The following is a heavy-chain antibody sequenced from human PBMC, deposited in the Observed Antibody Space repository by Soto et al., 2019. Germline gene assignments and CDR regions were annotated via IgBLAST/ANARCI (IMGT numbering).Heavy chain of an antibody. CDR1: GGSISSGDYY. CDR3: SSSVDAFDI. CDR2: IYYSGST. V-gene: IGHV4-30-4*01. Sequence: QEQLQESGPGLVKPSQPLSLTCTVSGGSISSGDYYWSWIRQPPAKGLEWIGYIYYSGSTYYNPSLLIRVTISVDMSKNQFSLKRSSVPAADTAVYYCSSSVDAFDIWGQGTMVTVSS. J-gene: IGHJ3*02.